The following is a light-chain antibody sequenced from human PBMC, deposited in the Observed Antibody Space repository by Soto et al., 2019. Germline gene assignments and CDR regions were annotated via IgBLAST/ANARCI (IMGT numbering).Light chain of an antibody. Sequence: AIRMTQSPSSLSASTGDRVTITCRASQGISSYLAWYQQKPGKAPKLLIYAASTLQSGVPSRFSGSGSGTDFTLTISCLQSEDFATYYCQQYYSLETFGHGTKVEIK. J-gene: IGKJ1*01. V-gene: IGKV1-8*01. CDR3: QQYYSLET. CDR2: AAS. CDR1: QGISSY.